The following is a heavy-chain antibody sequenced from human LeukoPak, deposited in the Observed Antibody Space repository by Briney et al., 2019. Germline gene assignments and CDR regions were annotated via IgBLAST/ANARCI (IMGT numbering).Heavy chain of an antibody. V-gene: IGHV4-4*07. CDR2: IYTSGST. CDR1: GGSISSYY. CDR3: ARGDSSGLDAFDI. J-gene: IGHJ3*02. Sequence: SETLSLTCTVSGGSISSYYWSWIRQPPGKGLEWIGRIYTSGSTNYNPSLKSRVTISVDKSKNQFSLKLSSVTAADTAVYYCARGDSSGLDAFDIWGQGTMVTVSS. D-gene: IGHD6-19*01.